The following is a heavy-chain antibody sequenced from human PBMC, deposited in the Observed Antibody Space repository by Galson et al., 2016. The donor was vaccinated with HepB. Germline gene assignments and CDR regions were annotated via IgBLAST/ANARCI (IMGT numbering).Heavy chain of an antibody. V-gene: IGHV1-18*01. J-gene: IGHJ5*02. CDR3: ARAGAAVTTHFDL. Sequence: SVKVSCKASGYTFISYGISWVRQAPGQGLEWMGWIGAHNDRTNYAPKFQGRVTMTTDTSTSTAYVELRSLKSDDTAVYYCARAGAAVTTHFDLWGQGTPVAVSS. CDR1: GYTFISYG. D-gene: IGHD4-17*01. CDR2: IGAHNDRT.